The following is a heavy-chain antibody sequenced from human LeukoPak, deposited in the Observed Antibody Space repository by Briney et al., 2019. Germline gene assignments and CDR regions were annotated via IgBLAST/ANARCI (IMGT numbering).Heavy chain of an antibody. J-gene: IGHJ5*02. CDR1: GGSFSGYY. CDR2: INHSGST. V-gene: IGHV4-34*01. Sequence: SETLSLTCAVYGGSFSGYYWSWIRQPPGKGLEWIGEINHSGSTNYNPSLKSRVTISVDTSKNQFSLKLSSVTAADTAVYYCASASYNWNYLDWFDPWGQGTLVTVSS. D-gene: IGHD1-7*01. CDR3: ASASYNWNYLDWFDP.